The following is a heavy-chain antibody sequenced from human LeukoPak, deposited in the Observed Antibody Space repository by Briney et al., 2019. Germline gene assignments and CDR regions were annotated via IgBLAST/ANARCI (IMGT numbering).Heavy chain of an antibody. J-gene: IGHJ4*02. CDR2: INHSGST. D-gene: IGHD3-10*01. Sequence: KTSETLSLTCAVYGGSFSGYYWSWIRQPPGKGLEWIGEINHSGSTNYNPSLKSRVTISVDTSKNQFSLKLSSVTAADTAVYYCARGLTNPITMVQGPFGYWGQGTLVTVSS. CDR1: GGSFSGYY. V-gene: IGHV4-34*01. CDR3: ARGLTNPITMVQGPFGY.